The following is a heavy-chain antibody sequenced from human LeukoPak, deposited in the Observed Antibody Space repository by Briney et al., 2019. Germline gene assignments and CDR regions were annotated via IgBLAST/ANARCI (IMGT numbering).Heavy chain of an antibody. J-gene: IGHJ5*02. CDR1: GYTFTSYD. CDR2: MNPNSGNT. CDR3: ARSPPGYDFWSGYYTXNXFDP. Sequence: VASVKVSCKASGYTFTSYDINWVRQATGQGLEWMGWMNPNSGNTGYAQKFQGRVTMTRNTSISTAYMELSSLRSEDTAVYYCARSPPGYDFWSGYYTXNXFDPWGQGTLVTVSS. V-gene: IGHV1-8*01. D-gene: IGHD3-3*01.